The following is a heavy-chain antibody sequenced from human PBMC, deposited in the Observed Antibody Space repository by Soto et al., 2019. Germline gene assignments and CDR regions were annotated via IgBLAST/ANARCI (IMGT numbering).Heavy chain of an antibody. D-gene: IGHD5-12*01. CDR2: IYYRGST. Sequence: SETLSLTCNVSGGSISNYYWNWIRRPPGKGLEWIGYIYYRGSTKYNPSLKSRGTISADKSRNQFSLKLTSVTAADTAVYYCAIEVASPGPWYFYLWGRGSLVPVSS. CDR3: AIEVASPGPWYFYL. V-gene: IGHV4-59*01. CDR1: GGSISNYY. J-gene: IGHJ2*01.